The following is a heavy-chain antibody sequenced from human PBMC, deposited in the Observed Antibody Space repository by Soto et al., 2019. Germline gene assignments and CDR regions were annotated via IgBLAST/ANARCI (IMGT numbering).Heavy chain of an antibody. CDR3: ARDRRVTNWFDP. J-gene: IGHJ5*02. CDR1: GFTFSSYW. CDR2: INSDGSST. D-gene: IGHD5-18*01. V-gene: IGHV3-74*01. Sequence: GGSLRLSCAASGFTFSSYWMHWVRQAPGKGLLWVSRINSDGSSTSYADSVKGRFTISRDNAKNTLYLQMNSLRAEDTAVYYCARDRRVTNWFDPWGQGTLVTVSS.